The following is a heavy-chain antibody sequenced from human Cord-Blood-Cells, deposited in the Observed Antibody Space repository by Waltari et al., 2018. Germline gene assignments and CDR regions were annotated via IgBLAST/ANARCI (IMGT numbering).Heavy chain of an antibody. J-gene: IGHJ3*02. D-gene: IGHD1-26*01. Sequence: QVQLQESGPGLVKPSETLSLTCTVPGGSISSYYWSWIRQPPGKGLEWIGYIYYSGSTNYNPSLKSRVTISVDTSKNQFSLKLSSVTAADTAVYYCARDFQRYGIVGATGAFDIWGQGTMVTVSS. CDR1: GGSISSYY. V-gene: IGHV4-59*01. CDR3: ARDFQRYGIVGATGAFDI. CDR2: IYYSGST.